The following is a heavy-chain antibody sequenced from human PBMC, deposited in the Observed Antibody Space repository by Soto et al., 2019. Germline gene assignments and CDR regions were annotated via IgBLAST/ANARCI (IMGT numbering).Heavy chain of an antibody. CDR1: GGSFSGYY. D-gene: IGHD2-2*01. J-gene: IGHJ5*02. CDR2: INHSGST. CDR3: AREGVVPAAMGLNWFDP. V-gene: IGHV4-34*01. Sequence: QVQLQQWGAGLLKPSETLSLTCAVYGGSFSGYYWSWIRQPPGKGLEWIGEINHSGSTNYNPSLKGRVTISVDTSKNQFSLKLSSVTAADTAVYYCAREGVVPAAMGLNWFDPWGQGTLVTVSS.